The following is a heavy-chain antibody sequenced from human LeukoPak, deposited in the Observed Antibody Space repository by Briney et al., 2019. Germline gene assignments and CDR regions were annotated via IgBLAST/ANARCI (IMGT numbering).Heavy chain of an antibody. D-gene: IGHD1-26*01. CDR2: ISWNSGSI. J-gene: IGHJ4*02. CDR3: ARELTTFDY. Sequence: GGSLRLSCAASGFTFDDYAMHWVRRAPGKGLEWVSGISWNSGSIGYADSVKGRFTISRDNAKNSLYLQMNSLRAEDTALYYCARELTTFDYWGQGTLVTVSS. CDR1: GFTFDDYA. V-gene: IGHV3-9*01.